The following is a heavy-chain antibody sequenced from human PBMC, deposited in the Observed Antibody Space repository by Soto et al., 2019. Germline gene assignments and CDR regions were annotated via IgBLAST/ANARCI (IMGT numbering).Heavy chain of an antibody. D-gene: IGHD4-17*01. CDR3: ARDYPTVTTVQHEPSWFDP. J-gene: IGHJ5*02. Sequence: ASVKVSCKASGYSFTSYYMHWVRQTHGQGLEWMGIINPSGGSTSYAQKFQGRVTMTRGTSTSTVYMELSSLRSEDTAVYYCARDYPTVTTVQHEPSWFDPWGQGTLVTVS. V-gene: IGHV1-46*03. CDR1: GYSFTSYY. CDR2: INPSGGST.